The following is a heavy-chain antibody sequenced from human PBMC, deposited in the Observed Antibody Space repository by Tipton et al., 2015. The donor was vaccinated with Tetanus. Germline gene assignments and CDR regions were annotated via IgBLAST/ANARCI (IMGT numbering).Heavy chain of an antibody. CDR2: ITYSGRT. Sequence: TLSLTCIVSGGSMSDSGHYGAWVRQSPGKGLEWIGSITYSGRTYYSPSLKSRITISRDTSKNQFSLKLASVTAADTAVYFCARANYDFSKKGPFDSWGQGSLVIVSA. CDR1: GGSMSDSGHY. V-gene: IGHV4-39*07. CDR3: ARANYDFSKKGPFDS. D-gene: IGHD3-3*01. J-gene: IGHJ4*02.